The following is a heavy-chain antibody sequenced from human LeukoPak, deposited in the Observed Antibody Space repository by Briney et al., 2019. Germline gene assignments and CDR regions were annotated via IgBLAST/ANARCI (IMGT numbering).Heavy chain of an antibody. CDR3: ARDVEGGTFDI. D-gene: IGHD2/OR15-2a*01. CDR1: GFTFSSYS. V-gene: IGHV3-21*05. CDR2: ISTSSSFI. Sequence: GGSLRLSCAASGFTFSSYSMNWVRQAPGKGLEWVSYISTSSSFINYADSVKGRFTISRDNAKNSLFLEMSSLRADDTAVYFCARDVEGGTFDIWGQGTLVTVSS. J-gene: IGHJ4*02.